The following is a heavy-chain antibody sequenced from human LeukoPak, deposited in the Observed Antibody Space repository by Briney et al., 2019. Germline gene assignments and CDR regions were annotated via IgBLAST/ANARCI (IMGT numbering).Heavy chain of an antibody. J-gene: IGHJ5*02. CDR1: GGSITSGSYY. CDR2: IYYSGIT. Sequence: PSETLSLTCTVSGGSITSGSYYWGWIRQPPGKGLEWIGSIYYSGITYYNPSLKSRATVLVDTSKNQFSLKLSSVTAADTAVYYCARLLVVPAAKVPGRNSDKRLSWFDPWGQGTLVTVSS. D-gene: IGHD2-2*01. CDR3: ARLLVVPAAKVPGRNSDKRLSWFDP. V-gene: IGHV4-39*07.